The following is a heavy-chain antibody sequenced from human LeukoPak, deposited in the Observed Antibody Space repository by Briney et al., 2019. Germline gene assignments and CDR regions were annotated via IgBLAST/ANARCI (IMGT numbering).Heavy chain of an antibody. CDR2: INHSGST. J-gene: IGHJ5*01. D-gene: IGHD1-1*01. CDR3: ARLSSTAGGHWFDS. CDR1: GGSFSGYY. V-gene: IGHV4-34*01. Sequence: SETLSLTCAVYGGSFSGYYWSWIRQPPGKGLEWIGEINHSGSTNYNPSLKSRVTMSLDKSNNHFSLRLSSVTAADTAVYYCARLSSTAGGHWFDSWGQGILVTVSS.